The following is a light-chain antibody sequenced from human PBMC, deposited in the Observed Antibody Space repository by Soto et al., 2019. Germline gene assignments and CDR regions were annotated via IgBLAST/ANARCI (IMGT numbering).Light chain of an antibody. CDR2: SNN. J-gene: IGLJ3*02. CDR3: EAWDDSLGGHWV. CDR1: SSNIGSNY. V-gene: IGLV1-47*02. Sequence: QSVLTQPPSASGTPGQRVTISCSGSSSNIGSNYVYWYQQLPGTAPKLLIYSNNQRPSGVPDRFSGSKSGTSASLAISGLGSGEGADYYCEAWDDSLGGHWVFGGGPRLTV.